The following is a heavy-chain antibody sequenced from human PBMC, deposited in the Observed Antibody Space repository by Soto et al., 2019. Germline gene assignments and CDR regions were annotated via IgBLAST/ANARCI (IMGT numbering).Heavy chain of an antibody. Sequence: PGESLKISCKGSGYSFTSYWISWVRQMPGKGLEWMGRIDPSDSYTNYSPSFQGHVTISADKSISTAYLQWSSLKASDTAMYYCARQGPIAAADNWFDPWGQGTLVTVSS. CDR3: ARQGPIAAADNWFDP. CDR2: IDPSDSYT. J-gene: IGHJ5*02. V-gene: IGHV5-10-1*01. CDR1: GYSFTSYW. D-gene: IGHD6-13*01.